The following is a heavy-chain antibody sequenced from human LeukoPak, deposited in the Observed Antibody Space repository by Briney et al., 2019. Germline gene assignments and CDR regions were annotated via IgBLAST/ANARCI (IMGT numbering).Heavy chain of an antibody. D-gene: IGHD3-3*01. CDR2: IKGDESDD. CDR3: ARVADYDFLSGYYSPFDH. J-gene: IGHJ4*02. Sequence: GGSLRLSCAASGFSFSRYWMTWVRQAPWKGLEWVANIKGDESDDHYVASVRGRFTISRDNAKRSLYLQMNNLRAEDTGVYYCARVADYDFLSGYYSPFDHWGQGVLVIVSS. CDR1: GFSFSRYW. V-gene: IGHV3-7*01.